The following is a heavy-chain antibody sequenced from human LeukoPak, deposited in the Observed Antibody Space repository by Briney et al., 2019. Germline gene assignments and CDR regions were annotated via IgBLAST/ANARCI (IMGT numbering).Heavy chain of an antibody. CDR1: GFTFSSYG. CDR2: IWYDGSNK. CDR3: ARDHSYLDY. J-gene: IGHJ4*02. Sequence: GGSLRLSCAASGFTFSSYGIHWVRQAPGKGLEWVAVIWYDGSNKYYADSVKGRFSISRDNSKNTLYLQMDSLRVEDTAVYYCARDHSYLDYWGQGTLVTVSS. V-gene: IGHV3-33*01.